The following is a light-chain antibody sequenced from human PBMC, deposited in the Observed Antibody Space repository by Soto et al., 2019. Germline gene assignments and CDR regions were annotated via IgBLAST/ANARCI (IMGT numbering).Light chain of an antibody. CDR3: SSYTTCNTLQTV. CDR1: SSDVGGYNY. Sequence: QSALTQPASVSGSPGQSISISCTGTSSDVGGYNYVSWYQHHPGKAPKLMIYDVSNRPSGVSNRFSGSKSDNTASLTISGLQPEDEADYYCSSYTTCNTLQTVFGTGTKLTVL. J-gene: IGLJ1*01. V-gene: IGLV2-14*03. CDR2: DVS.